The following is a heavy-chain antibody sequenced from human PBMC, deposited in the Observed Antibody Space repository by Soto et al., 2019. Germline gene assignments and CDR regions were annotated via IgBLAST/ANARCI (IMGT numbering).Heavy chain of an antibody. J-gene: IGHJ6*02. V-gene: IGHV6-1*01. CDR1: GDSVSSNSAA. CDR2: TYYRSKWYN. D-gene: IGHD2-2*01. Sequence: SQTLSLTCAISGDSVSSNSAAWNWIRQSPSRGLEWLGRTYYRSKWYNDYAVSVKSRITINPDTSKNQFSLQLNSVTPEDTAVYYCARANIVLVPAAMNYYYYYSGMDVWGQGTTVPVSS. CDR3: ARANIVLVPAAMNYYYYYSGMDV.